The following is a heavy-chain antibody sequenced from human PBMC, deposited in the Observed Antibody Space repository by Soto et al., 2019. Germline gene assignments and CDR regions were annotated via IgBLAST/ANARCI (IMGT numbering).Heavy chain of an antibody. J-gene: IGHJ6*02. Sequence: QVQLVESGGGLVKPGGSLRLSCAASGFTFSDYYMSWIRQAPGKGLEWVSYISSSSSYTNYADSVKGRFTISRDNAKNSLYLQMNSLRAEDTAVYYCARDSDDSSGSPFYYYGMDVWGQGTTVTVSS. CDR3: ARDSDDSSGSPFYYYGMDV. CDR2: ISSSSSYT. D-gene: IGHD3-22*01. CDR1: GFTFSDYY. V-gene: IGHV3-11*06.